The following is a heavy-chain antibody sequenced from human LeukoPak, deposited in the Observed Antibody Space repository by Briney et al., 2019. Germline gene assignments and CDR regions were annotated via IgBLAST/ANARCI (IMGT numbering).Heavy chain of an antibody. V-gene: IGHV3-21*01. J-gene: IGHJ2*01. D-gene: IGHD2-15*01. CDR1: GFTFSSYS. CDR3: ARDGLAAATLHWCFDL. Sequence: GGSLRLSCAASGFTFSSYSMNWVRQAPGKGLEWVSSISSSSSYMYYADSVKGRFTISRDNARNSLYLQMNSLRAEDTAVYYCARDGLAAATLHWCFDLWGRGTLVTVSS. CDR2: ISSSSSYM.